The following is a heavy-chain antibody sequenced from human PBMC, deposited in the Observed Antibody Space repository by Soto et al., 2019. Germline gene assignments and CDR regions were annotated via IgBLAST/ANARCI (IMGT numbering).Heavy chain of an antibody. CDR1: GGSVSSNSYS. V-gene: IGHV4-39*01. J-gene: IGHJ6*02. CDR2: IYSSENT. CDR3: ARLNGYCVSTYFHGYYGMDV. D-gene: IGHD2-2*03. Sequence: QLQLQESGPGLVKPSETLSLTCTVSGGSVSSNSYSWGWIRQSPGKGLEWIGTIYSSENTYYNPSSMCPATLPLDTSKTEFIMRPSSVTAADTAVYYCARLNGYCVSTYFHGYYGMDVWGQGTTVTVSS.